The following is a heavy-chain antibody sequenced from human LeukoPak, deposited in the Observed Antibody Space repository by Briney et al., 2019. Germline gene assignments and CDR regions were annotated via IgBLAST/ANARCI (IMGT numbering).Heavy chain of an antibody. CDR2: IYYTGST. J-gene: IGHJ2*01. V-gene: IGHV4-59*01. Sequence: SETLSLTCTVSGVSISDYYWSWVRQPPGKGLEWIGYIYYTGSTDYNPSLKSRVTMSLDTSKNQFSLNLRSVTATDTAVYYCARETYYDTLLVFNYWYFNLWGRGTLVPAS. CDR1: GVSISDYY. D-gene: IGHD3-9*01. CDR3: ARETYYDTLLVFNYWYFNL.